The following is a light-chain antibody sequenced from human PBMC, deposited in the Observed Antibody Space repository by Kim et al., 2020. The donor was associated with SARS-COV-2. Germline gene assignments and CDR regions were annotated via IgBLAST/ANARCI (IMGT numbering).Light chain of an antibody. CDR1: QDISNY. CDR2: AAS. Sequence: ASVGDRVTITCRASQDISNYLAWYQLNPGKAPKRLIYAASALQPGVPSRFSGSGSGTDFTLTVTSLQPEDVATYYCQKYDSAPLTFGQGTKVDIK. J-gene: IGKJ1*01. V-gene: IGKV1-27*01. CDR3: QKYDSAPLT.